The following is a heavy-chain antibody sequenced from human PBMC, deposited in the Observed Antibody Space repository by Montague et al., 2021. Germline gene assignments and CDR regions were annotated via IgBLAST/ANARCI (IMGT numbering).Heavy chain of an antibody. Sequence: SETLPLTCTVSGASITSNIYYWGWIRQSPGKGLEWFGSIYYSGNSFYQPSLKSRITMAVDTFKNQFSLKLSSVTAADTAIYYCARVFSSWYVGWFDPWGQGTLVTVSS. CDR2: IYYSGNS. V-gene: IGHV4-39*07. CDR3: ARVFSSWYVGWFDP. J-gene: IGHJ5*02. D-gene: IGHD6-13*01. CDR1: GASITSNIYY.